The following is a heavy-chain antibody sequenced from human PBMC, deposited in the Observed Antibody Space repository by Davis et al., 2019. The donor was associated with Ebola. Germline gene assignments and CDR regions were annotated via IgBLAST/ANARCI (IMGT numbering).Heavy chain of an antibody. V-gene: IGHV1-46*02. D-gene: IGHD3-10*01. CDR2: IDPSGGGT. CDR1: GYPFNFFY. Sequence: ASVKVSCKASGYPFNFFYIHWVRQAPGQGLEWMGIIDPSGGGTIYAQNFQGRVTMTSDTSTTTVYLELSRMRSEDTAVYYCARVRGGNYFDNWGQGTLVTVSS. CDR3: ARVRGGNYFDN. J-gene: IGHJ4*02.